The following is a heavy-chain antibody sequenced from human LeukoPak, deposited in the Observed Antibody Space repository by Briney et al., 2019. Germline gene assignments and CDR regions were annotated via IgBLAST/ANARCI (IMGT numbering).Heavy chain of an antibody. CDR2: ISAYNGNT. CDR1: GYTFTSYG. Sequence: ASVKVSCKASGYTFTSYGISWVRQAPGQGLEWMGWISAYNGNTNYAQELQGRVTMTTDTSTSTAYMERRSLRSDHTAGYYSARGSMVGGVIIVEDAFAGWGQGTMVTVSS. D-gene: IGHD3-10*01. CDR3: ARGSMVGGVIIVEDAFAG. J-gene: IGHJ3*01. V-gene: IGHV1-18*01.